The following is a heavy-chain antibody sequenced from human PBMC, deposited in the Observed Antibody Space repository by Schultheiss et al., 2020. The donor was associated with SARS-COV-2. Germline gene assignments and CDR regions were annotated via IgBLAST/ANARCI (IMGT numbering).Heavy chain of an antibody. J-gene: IGHJ4*02. D-gene: IGHD4-23*01. CDR1: GYTFTSYG. CDR2: ISGYNGNT. CDR3: ARDYGGNSLLGY. Sequence: ASVKVSCKASGYTFTSYGISWVRQAPGQGPEWMGWISGYNGNTNYAQKFQGRVTMTTDTSTSTAYMELRSLRSEDTAVYYCARDYGGNSLLGYWGQGTLVTVSS. V-gene: IGHV1-18*01.